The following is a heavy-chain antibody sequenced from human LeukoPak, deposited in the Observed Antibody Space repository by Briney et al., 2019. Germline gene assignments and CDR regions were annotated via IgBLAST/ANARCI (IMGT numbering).Heavy chain of an antibody. V-gene: IGHV3-11*06. CDR1: GFTFSDYY. D-gene: IGHD2-2*01. CDR2: ISSSSSYT. CDR3: ARDGRYCSSTSCLYYYYGMDV. J-gene: IGHJ6*04. Sequence: GGSLRLSCAASGFTFSDYYMSWIRQAPGKGLEWVSYISSSSSYTNYADSVKGRFTISRDNAKNSLYLQMNSLRAEDTAVYYCARDGRYCSSTSCLYYYYGMDVWGKGTTVTVSS.